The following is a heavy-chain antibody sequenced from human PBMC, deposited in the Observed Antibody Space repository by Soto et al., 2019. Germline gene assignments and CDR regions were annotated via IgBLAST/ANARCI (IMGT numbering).Heavy chain of an antibody. V-gene: IGHV4-34*01. CDR1: GGSFSGYY. CDR2: INHSGST. Sequence: SETLSLTCAVYGGSFSGYYWSWIRQPPGKGLGWIGEINHSGSTNYNPSLKSRVTISVDTSKNQFSLKLSSVTAADTAVYYCARGGDAFDIWGQGTMVTVSS. J-gene: IGHJ3*02. CDR3: ARGGDAFDI.